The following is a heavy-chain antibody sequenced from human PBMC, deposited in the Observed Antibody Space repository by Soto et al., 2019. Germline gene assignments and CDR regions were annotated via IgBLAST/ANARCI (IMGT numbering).Heavy chain of an antibody. CDR3: ASVRYCSSTSCYTTGYYYYYGMDV. CDR1: GGTFSSYA. V-gene: IGHV1-69*01. D-gene: IGHD2-2*02. J-gene: IGHJ6*02. CDR2: IIPIFGTA. Sequence: QVQLVQSGAEVKKPGSSVKVSCKASGGTFSSYAISWVRQAPGQGLEWMGGIIPIFGTANYAQKFQGRVTIAADESTSTAYMELSSLRSEDTAVYYCASVRYCSSTSCYTTGYYYYYGMDVWGQGTTVTVSS.